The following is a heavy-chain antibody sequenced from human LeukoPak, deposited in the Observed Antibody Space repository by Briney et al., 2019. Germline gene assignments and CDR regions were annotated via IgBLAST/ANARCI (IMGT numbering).Heavy chain of an antibody. V-gene: IGHV4-30-4*08. CDR2: IYYSGST. CDR3: ARWVVGAKGAFDY. CDR1: GGSISSGDYY. D-gene: IGHD1-26*01. Sequence: PSETLSLTCTVSGGSISSGDYYWSWIRQPPGKGLEWIGYIYYSGSTYYNPSLKSRVTISVDTSKNQFSLKLSSVTAADTAVYHCARWVVGAKGAFDYWGQGTLVTVSS. J-gene: IGHJ4*02.